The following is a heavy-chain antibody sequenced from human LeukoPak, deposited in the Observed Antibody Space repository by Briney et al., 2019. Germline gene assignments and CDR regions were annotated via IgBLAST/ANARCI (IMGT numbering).Heavy chain of an antibody. Sequence: ASVKVSCKASGYTFNIYGINWVRQAPGQGLEWMGWISAYNGNTHYAQNLQGRVTMTTDTSTSTVYMELRSLTSDDTAVYYCARVQTTTVVTPGDPWGQGTLVTVSS. V-gene: IGHV1-18*01. J-gene: IGHJ5*02. CDR3: ARVQTTTVVTPGDP. CDR2: ISAYNGNT. CDR1: GYTFNIYG. D-gene: IGHD4-23*01.